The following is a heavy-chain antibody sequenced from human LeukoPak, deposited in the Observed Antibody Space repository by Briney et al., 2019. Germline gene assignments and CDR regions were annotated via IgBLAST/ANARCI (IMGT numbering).Heavy chain of an antibody. Sequence: SVKVSCKASGGTFSSYAISWVRQAPGQGLEWMGGIIPIFGTANYAQKFQGRVTITADESTSTAYMELSSLRSEDTAVYYCAREGPEGGNKFDYWGLGTLVTVSS. D-gene: IGHD5-12*01. CDR1: GGTFSSYA. V-gene: IGHV1-69*13. CDR2: IIPIFGTA. J-gene: IGHJ4*02. CDR3: AREGPEGGNKFDY.